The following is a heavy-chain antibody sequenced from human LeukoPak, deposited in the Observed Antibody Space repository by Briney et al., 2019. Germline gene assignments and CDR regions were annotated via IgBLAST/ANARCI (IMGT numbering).Heavy chain of an antibody. CDR1: GYTFTGYY. D-gene: IGHD3-22*01. CDR2: INPNSGGT. Sequence: GASVKVSCKASGYTFTGYYVHWVRQAPGQGLEWMGWINPNSGGTNYAQKFQGRVTMTRDTSISTAYMELSRLRSDDTALYYCARGAHYHDSSEGYDYWGQGTLVTVSS. CDR3: ARGAHYHDSSEGYDY. V-gene: IGHV1-2*02. J-gene: IGHJ4*02.